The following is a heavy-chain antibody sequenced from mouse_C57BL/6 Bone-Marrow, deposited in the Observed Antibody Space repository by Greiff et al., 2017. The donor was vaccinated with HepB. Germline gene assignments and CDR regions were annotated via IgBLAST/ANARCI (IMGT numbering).Heavy chain of an antibody. V-gene: IGHV1-7*01. CDR1: GYTFTSYW. D-gene: IGHD1-1*01. J-gene: IGHJ2*01. Sequence: VQLQQSGAELAKPGASVKLSCKASGYTFTSYWMHWVKQRPGQGLEWIGYINPSSGYTKYNQKFKDKATLTADKSSSTAYMQLSSLTYEDSAVYYCAREDYGSLYYFDYWGPATTLTVSS. CDR3: AREDYGSLYYFDY. CDR2: INPSSGYT.